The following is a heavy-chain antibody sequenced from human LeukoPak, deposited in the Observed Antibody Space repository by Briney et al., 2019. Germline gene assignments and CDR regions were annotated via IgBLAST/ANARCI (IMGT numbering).Heavy chain of an antibody. Sequence: GGSLRLSCAASGFSFSSYWMSWDRQAPVKGLEWVANIKQDGSAKSYVDSVKGRFTISRDNAKNSVHLQMSSLRAEDTAVYYCARRRLKGKYGDDSYWYFDLWGRGTLVTVSS. CDR2: IKQDGSAK. V-gene: IGHV3-7*01. D-gene: IGHD4-17*01. CDR3: ARRRLKGKYGDDSYWYFDL. CDR1: GFSFSSYW. J-gene: IGHJ2*01.